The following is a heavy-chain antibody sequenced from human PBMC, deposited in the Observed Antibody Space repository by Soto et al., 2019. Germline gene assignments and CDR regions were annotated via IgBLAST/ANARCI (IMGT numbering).Heavy chain of an antibody. CDR1: GCTVSIHR. CDR3: ARESTRTTAPDY. V-gene: IGHV1-3*01. J-gene: IGHJ4*02. CDR2: FNAGSGNT. D-gene: IGHD4-17*01. Sequence: GKVACTPSGCTVSIHRITWVRQAPGQRLEWMGWFNAGSGNTKYSKKFQDRVTITREKSATTAYMELSSLRYEDTAVYYCARESTRTTAPDYWGQGTLVTVSS.